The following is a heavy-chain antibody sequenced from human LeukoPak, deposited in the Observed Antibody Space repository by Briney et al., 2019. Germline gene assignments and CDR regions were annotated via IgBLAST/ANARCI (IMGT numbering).Heavy chain of an antibody. CDR2: ISGNGEST. Sequence: PGGSLRLSCSASGFTFSSYVLHWVRQAPGKGLEDVSAISGNGESTYYVDSVKGRFTISRDNAKNTLYLQMSSLRPEDTAINYCGRFGDAFDIWGQGTMVTVSS. V-gene: IGHV3-64D*06. D-gene: IGHD3-10*01. J-gene: IGHJ3*02. CDR1: GFTFSSYV. CDR3: GRFGDAFDI.